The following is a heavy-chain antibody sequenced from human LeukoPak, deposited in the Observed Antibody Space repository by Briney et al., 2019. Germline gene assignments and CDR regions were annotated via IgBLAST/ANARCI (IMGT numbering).Heavy chain of an antibody. V-gene: IGHV3-30*18. J-gene: IGHJ4*02. CDR1: GFTFSSYG. Sequence: PGGSLRLSCAASGFTFSSYGMHWVRQAPGKGLEWVAVISYDGSNKYYADSVKGRFTISRDNSKNTLYLQMNSLRAEDTAVYYCAKGATYSSSWYLSEPDPGQVYWGQGTLVTVSS. CDR2: ISYDGSNK. D-gene: IGHD6-13*01. CDR3: AKGATYSSSWYLSEPDPGQVY.